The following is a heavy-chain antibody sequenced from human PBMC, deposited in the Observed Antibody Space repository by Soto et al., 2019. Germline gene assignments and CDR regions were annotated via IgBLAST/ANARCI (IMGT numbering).Heavy chain of an antibody. Sequence: GGSLRLSCAASGFTFSSYWIHWVRQAPGKGLVWVSGINSNRSSINYADSVKGRFTISRDNAKNTLYLQMNSLRDEDTAVYYCARAGYYGSGILLWGQGTLVTVSS. D-gene: IGHD3-10*01. CDR2: INSNRSSI. CDR1: GFTFSSYW. J-gene: IGHJ4*02. V-gene: IGHV3-74*01. CDR3: ARAGYYGSGILL.